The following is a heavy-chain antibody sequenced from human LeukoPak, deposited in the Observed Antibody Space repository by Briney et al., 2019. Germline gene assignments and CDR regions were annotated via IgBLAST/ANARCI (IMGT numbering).Heavy chain of an antibody. CDR1: GGSIRSYY. D-gene: IGHD1-26*01. CDR3: ARHLNGGTYPLDH. J-gene: IGHJ4*02. CDR2: IHDSGST. V-gene: IGHV4-59*08. Sequence: NPSETLSLTCTASGGSIRSYYWSWIRQPPGKGLEWMAHIHDSGSTYYNPSLKSRLTMSVDTSKNQFSLRLSSVTAADTAVYYCARHLNGGTYPLDHWGQGTLVTVSS.